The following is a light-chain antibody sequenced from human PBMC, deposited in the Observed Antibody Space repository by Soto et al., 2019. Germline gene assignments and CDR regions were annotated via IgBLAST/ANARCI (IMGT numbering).Light chain of an antibody. CDR3: ASWDDSLNGPV. J-gene: IGLJ1*01. CDR2: TNT. Sequence: QSALTQPPSASGTPGQRVTISCSGSSSNVGGNPVNWYQHVPTTAPKLLIYTNTQRPSGVPDRFSGSKSGTSASLAISGLQSEDEADYYCASWDDSLNGPVFGPGTKGTVL. V-gene: IGLV1-44*01. CDR1: SSNVGGNP.